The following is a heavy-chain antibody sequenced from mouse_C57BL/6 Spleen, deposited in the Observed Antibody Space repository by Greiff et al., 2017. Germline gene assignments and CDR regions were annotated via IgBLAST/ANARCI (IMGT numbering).Heavy chain of an antibody. J-gene: IGHJ3*01. CDR3: ARVDSSGYGVAY. CDR2: IYPGDGDT. D-gene: IGHD3-2*02. CDR1: GYAFSSSW. V-gene: IGHV1-82*01. Sequence: VQLQQSGPELVKPGASVKISCKASGYAFSSSWMNWVKQRPGKGLEWIGRIYPGDGDTNYNGKFKGKATLTADKSSSTAYMQLSSLTSEDSAVYFCARVDSSGYGVAYWGQGTLVTVSA.